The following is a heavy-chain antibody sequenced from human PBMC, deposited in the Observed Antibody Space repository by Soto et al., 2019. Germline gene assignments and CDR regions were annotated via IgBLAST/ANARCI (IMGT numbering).Heavy chain of an antibody. D-gene: IGHD3-16*01. Sequence: EVQMVESGGGLVKPGGSLRLSCAASGFFFTNVWMSWVRQAPGKWLEWVGRIKSKADGGTTDYAAPVKGRFTISRDDSRNTLYLQMSSLKTDDTAVYYCTTLSLIHGIEAAANFDYWGQGTLVTVSS. J-gene: IGHJ4*02. V-gene: IGHV3-15*07. CDR3: TTLSLIHGIEAAANFDY. CDR1: GFFFTNVW. CDR2: IKSKADGGTT.